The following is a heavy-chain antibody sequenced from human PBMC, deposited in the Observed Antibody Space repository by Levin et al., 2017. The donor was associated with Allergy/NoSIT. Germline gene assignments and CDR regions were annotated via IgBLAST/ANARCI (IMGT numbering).Heavy chain of an antibody. CDR1: GYTFTSYA. CDR3: ARVSRGWSRQAFDY. Sequence: GESLKISCKASGYTFTSYAMNWVRQAPGQGLEWMGWINTNTGNPTYAQGFTGRFVFSLDTSVSTAYLQISSLKAEDTAVYYCARVSRGWSRQAFDYWGQGTLVTVSS. V-gene: IGHV7-4-1*02. D-gene: IGHD6-19*01. J-gene: IGHJ4*02. CDR2: INTNTGNP.